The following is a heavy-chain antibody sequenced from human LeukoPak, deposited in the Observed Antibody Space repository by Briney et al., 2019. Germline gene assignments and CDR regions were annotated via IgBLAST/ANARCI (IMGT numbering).Heavy chain of an antibody. J-gene: IGHJ4*02. CDR3: AKRAAGPTYYIEY. CDR2: ITASGGST. D-gene: IGHD6-13*01. V-gene: IGHV3-23*01. CDR1: GCTFSSYA. Sequence: GGSLTLSCAVSGCTFSSYAMSWVRQAPGKGLEWVATITASGGSTYYADSVKGRLTISRDNSKNTLYLQMNSLRAEDAALYYCAKRAAGPTYYIEYWGQGTLVTVSS.